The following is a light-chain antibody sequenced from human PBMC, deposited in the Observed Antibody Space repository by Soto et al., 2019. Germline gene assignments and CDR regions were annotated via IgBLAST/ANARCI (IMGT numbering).Light chain of an antibody. CDR2: DAS. CDR1: PSMGIY. Sequence: EIVLTQSPATLSLSPGERATLSCRASPSMGIYLGWYQQKPGQAPRLLIYDASKRVTGIPTRFSGSGSGTDFTLTISSLEPEDAAVYYCQQRYYWHTLGQGTRLEIK. V-gene: IGKV3-11*01. CDR3: QQRYYWHT. J-gene: IGKJ2*01.